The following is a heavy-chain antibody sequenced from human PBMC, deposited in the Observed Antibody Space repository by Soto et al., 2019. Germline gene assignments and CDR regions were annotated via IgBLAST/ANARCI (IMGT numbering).Heavy chain of an antibody. D-gene: IGHD2-2*02. CDR3: ARQVGYCGSTSCYRDYYYYYGMDV. Sequence: SVKVSCKASGGTFSSYAISWVRQAPGQGLEWMGGIIPIFGTANYAQKFQGRVTITADESTGTAYMELSSLRSEDTAVYYCARQVGYCGSTSCYRDYYYYYGMDVWGQGTTVTVSS. V-gene: IGHV1-69*13. CDR2: IIPIFGTA. CDR1: GGTFSSYA. J-gene: IGHJ6*02.